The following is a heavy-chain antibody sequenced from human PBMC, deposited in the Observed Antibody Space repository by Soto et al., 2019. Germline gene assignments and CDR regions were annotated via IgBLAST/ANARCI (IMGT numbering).Heavy chain of an antibody. Sequence: AGSMRLASLPSTLSRGMDWISCVRPAHRGGMGWLATIKVDTSEKKYVDSVKGRVTMSRDNAKNSLYLKMDCLRAEDTSVYYCARDSGYGSGTSGNHYLDYWGQGTLVTVSS. CDR3: ARDSGYGSGTSGNHYLDY. V-gene: IGHV3-7*01. CDR1: TLSRGMDW. D-gene: IGHD3-10*01. J-gene: IGHJ4*02. CDR2: IKVDTSEK.